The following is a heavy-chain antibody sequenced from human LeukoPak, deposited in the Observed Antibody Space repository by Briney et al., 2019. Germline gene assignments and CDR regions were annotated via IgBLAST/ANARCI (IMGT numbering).Heavy chain of an antibody. CDR1: GYTLTELS. Sequence: GASVKVSCKVSGYTLTELSMHWVRQAPGKGLEWMGGFDPEDGETIYAQKFQGRVTMTEDTSTDTAYMELSSLRSEDTAVYYCASAGRDGYRRRPYYFDYWGQGTLVTVSS. V-gene: IGHV1-24*01. CDR3: ASAGRDGYRRRPYYFDY. J-gene: IGHJ4*02. CDR2: FDPEDGET. D-gene: IGHD5-24*01.